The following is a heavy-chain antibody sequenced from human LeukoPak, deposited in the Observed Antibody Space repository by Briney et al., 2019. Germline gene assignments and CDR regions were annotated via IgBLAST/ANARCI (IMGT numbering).Heavy chain of an antibody. V-gene: IGHV3-30-3*01. Sequence: GGSLRLSCAASGFSFRSYAMHWVRQAPGKGLEWVAVTSYDGSNENYADSVKGRFTTSRDNSKNTLYVQMNSLRAEDTAVYYCARSSLVLMLYVAFDYWGQGALVTVSS. CDR1: GFSFRSYA. D-gene: IGHD2-8*01. CDR2: TSYDGSNE. CDR3: ARSSLVLMLYVAFDY. J-gene: IGHJ4*02.